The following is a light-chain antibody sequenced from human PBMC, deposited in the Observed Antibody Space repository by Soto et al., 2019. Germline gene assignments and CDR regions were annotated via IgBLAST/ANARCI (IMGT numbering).Light chain of an antibody. CDR3: QQYGNSPWT. CDR1: QSVGSKY. V-gene: IGKV3-20*01. J-gene: IGKJ1*01. Sequence: EIVLTQSPGALSLSPGERATLYCRASQSVGSKYLAWYQQKPGQAPRLLIYGVSGRATGIPDRFSGSGSGTDFTLTISRLEPEDFAVYSCQQYGNSPWTFGQGTKVDI. CDR2: GVS.